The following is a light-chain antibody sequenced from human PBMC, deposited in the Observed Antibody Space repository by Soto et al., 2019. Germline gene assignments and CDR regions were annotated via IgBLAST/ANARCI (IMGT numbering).Light chain of an antibody. Sequence: QSVLTQPASVSGSPGQSITISCTGTSSDVGAYKYVSWYQHHPGKAPKLMIYEVSNRPLGVSNRFSGSKSGDTASLTISGLQAEDEADYYCSSFTGSSTDTPFVFGTGTKVTV. CDR2: EVS. CDR3: SSFTGSSTDTPFV. CDR1: SSDVGAYKY. V-gene: IGLV2-14*01. J-gene: IGLJ1*01.